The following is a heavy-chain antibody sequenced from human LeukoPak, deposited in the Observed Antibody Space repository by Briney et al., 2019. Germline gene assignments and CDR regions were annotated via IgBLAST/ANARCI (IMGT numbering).Heavy chain of an antibody. CDR1: GYTFTGYY. CDR2: INPNSGGT. J-gene: IGHJ4*02. CDR3: ATVVAATGSTYAFDY. D-gene: IGHD2-15*01. Sequence: ASVKVSCKASGYTFTGYYMHWVRQAPGQGLEWMGWINPNSGGTNYAQKFQGRVTMTRDTSISTAYMELSRLRPDDTAVYYCATVVAATGSTYAFDYWGQGTLVTVSS. V-gene: IGHV1-2*02.